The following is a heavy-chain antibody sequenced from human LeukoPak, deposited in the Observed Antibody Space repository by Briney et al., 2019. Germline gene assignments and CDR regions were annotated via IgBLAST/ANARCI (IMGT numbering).Heavy chain of an antibody. D-gene: IGHD6-13*01. CDR2: IYYSGST. V-gene: IGHV4-39*07. J-gene: IGHJ4*02. CDR1: GGSISSSSYY. Sequence: PSETLSLTCTVSGGSISSSSYYWGWIRQPPGKGLEWIGSIYYSGSTYYNPSLKSRVTISVDTSKNQFSLKLSSVTAADTAVYYCARGFQGDSSSWYDSLGGFDYWGQGTLVTVSS. CDR3: ARGFQGDSSSWYDSLGGFDY.